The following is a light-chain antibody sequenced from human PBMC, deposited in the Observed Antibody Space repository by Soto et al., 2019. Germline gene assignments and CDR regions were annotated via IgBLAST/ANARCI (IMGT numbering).Light chain of an antibody. V-gene: IGLV2-8*01. CDR3: SSYAGSNNFGV. CDR2: EVI. Sequence: QSALTQPPSASGSPGQSVTISCTGASSDIDGFNYVSWYQQHPGKAPKLMIYEVIKRTSGVPDRFSGSRSGNTASLTVSGLQAEEEANYYCSSYAGSNNFGVFGGGTKLTVL. CDR1: SSDIDGFNY. J-gene: IGLJ2*01.